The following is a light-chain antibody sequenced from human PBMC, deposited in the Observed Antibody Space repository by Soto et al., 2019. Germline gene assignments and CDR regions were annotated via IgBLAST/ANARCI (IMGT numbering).Light chain of an antibody. Sequence: QSVLTQPRSVSGSPGQSVTISCTGTSSVVGGYNYVSWYQQHPGKAPKLMIYDVSKRPSGVPDRFSGSKSGNTASLTISGLQAEDEADYYCCSHAGSYTLVFGPGTKVTVL. CDR3: CSHAGSYTLV. CDR1: SSVVGGYNY. V-gene: IGLV2-11*01. CDR2: DVS. J-gene: IGLJ1*01.